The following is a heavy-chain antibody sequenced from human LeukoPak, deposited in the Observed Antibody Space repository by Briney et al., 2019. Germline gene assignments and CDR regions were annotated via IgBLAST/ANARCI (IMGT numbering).Heavy chain of an antibody. D-gene: IGHD6-19*01. J-gene: IGHJ4*02. Sequence: PGGFLRLSCVASGFTFSAYAMAWVRQAPGKGLECVSHITTGGSSTFHADSVKGRFTISRDNAKNSLNLQMNSLRGEDAAVYYCARVRYDSGWYDYWGQGALVIVSS. V-gene: IGHV3-48*04. CDR3: ARVRYDSGWYDY. CDR2: ITTGGSST. CDR1: GFTFSAYA.